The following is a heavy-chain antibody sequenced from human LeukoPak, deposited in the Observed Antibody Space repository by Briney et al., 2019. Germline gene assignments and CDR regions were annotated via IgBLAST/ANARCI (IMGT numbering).Heavy chain of an antibody. Sequence: SETLSLTCSVSGGSFSSSSHYWAWIRQPPGKGLEWIGSVYYIGTNYYNPSLESRVTISLDMSKSQFSLKLKSVTAADTAVYYCARERRTLGLDYWGQGNLVTVSS. CDR3: ARERRTLGLDY. CDR1: GGSFSSSSHY. V-gene: IGHV4-39*07. CDR2: VYYIGTN. J-gene: IGHJ4*02.